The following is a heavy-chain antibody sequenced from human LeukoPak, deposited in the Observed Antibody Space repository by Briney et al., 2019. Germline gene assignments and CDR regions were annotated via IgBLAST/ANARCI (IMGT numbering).Heavy chain of an antibody. CDR1: GFTFSSYS. D-gene: IGHD4-17*01. V-gene: IGHV3-21*01. J-gene: IGHJ4*02. CDR2: ISSRSSYI. CDR3: ARDPTTVTTPIYLDY. Sequence: GGSLRLSCAASGFTFSSYSMNWVRQAPGKGLEWVSSISSRSSYIYYADSVKGRFTISRDNAKNLLYLQMNSLRAEDTAVYYCARDPTTVTTPIYLDYWGQGTLVTVSS.